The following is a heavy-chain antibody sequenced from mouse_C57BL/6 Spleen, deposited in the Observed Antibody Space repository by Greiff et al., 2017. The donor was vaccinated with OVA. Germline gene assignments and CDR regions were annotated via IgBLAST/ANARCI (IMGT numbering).Heavy chain of an antibody. CDR2: IDPSDSYT. CDR3: ALHYYGY. J-gene: IGHJ3*01. Sequence: QVQLQQPGAELVMPGASVKLSCKASGYTFTSYWMHWVKQRPGQGLEWIGEIDPSDSYTNYNQKFKGKSTLTVDKSSSTAYMQLSSLTSEDSAVYYCALHYYGYWGQGTLVTVSA. V-gene: IGHV1-69*01. CDR1: GYTFTSYW. D-gene: IGHD1-2*01.